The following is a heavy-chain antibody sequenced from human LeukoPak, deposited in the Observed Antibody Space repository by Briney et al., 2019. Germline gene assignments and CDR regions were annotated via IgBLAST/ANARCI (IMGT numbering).Heavy chain of an antibody. V-gene: IGHV4-34*01. CDR2: INHSGST. Sequence: PSETLSLTCAVYGGSFSGYYWSWIRQPPGKGLEWIGEINHSGSTNYNPSLKSRVTISVDTSKNQFSLKLSSVTAADTAVYYCARKKRYNWNDNGMFDYWGQGTLVTVSS. D-gene: IGHD1-20*01. J-gene: IGHJ4*02. CDR1: GGSFSGYY. CDR3: ARKKRYNWNDNGMFDY.